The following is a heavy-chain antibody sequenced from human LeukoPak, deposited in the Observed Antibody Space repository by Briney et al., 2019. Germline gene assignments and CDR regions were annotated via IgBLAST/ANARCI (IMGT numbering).Heavy chain of an antibody. CDR1: LGSISIYY. Sequence: SETLSLTCTVSLGSISIYYWSWIRQPPGKGLECIGYIYYSGSTNYNPSLKSRVTISVDTSKNQFSLKMSSVTAADTAVYYCARDRDRAAATHYGMDVWGQGTTVTVSS. V-gene: IGHV4-59*01. J-gene: IGHJ6*02. D-gene: IGHD6-13*01. CDR3: ARDRDRAAATHYGMDV. CDR2: IYYSGST.